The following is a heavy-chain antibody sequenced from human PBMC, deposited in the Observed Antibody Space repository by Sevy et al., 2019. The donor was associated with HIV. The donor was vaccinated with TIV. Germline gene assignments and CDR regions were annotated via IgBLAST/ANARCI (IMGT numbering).Heavy chain of an antibody. V-gene: IGHV1-24*01. CDR2: FDPEDGET. D-gene: IGHD3-22*01. J-gene: IGHJ4*02. CDR1: GYTLTQLS. CDR3: ATTKDYYDSSSSPFDY. Sequence: ASVKVSCKVSGYTLTQLSMHWVRQAPGKGLEWMGSFDPEDGETRYAQMLQGRVTLTEDTSTDTAYMELRSLKSEDTAVYYCATTKDYYDSSSSPFDYWGQGTLVTVSS.